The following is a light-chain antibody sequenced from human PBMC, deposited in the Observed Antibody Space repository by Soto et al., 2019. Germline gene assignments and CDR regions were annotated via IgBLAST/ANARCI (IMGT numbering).Light chain of an antibody. Sequence: QSVLTQPRSVSGSPGQSVTISCTGTSSYVGDYNYVSWYQQHPGKAPKLMIYDVSKRPSGVPDRFSGSKSGNTASLTISGLQAEDEADYYCCSYAGSYSYVFGTGTKVTVL. J-gene: IGLJ1*01. CDR2: DVS. V-gene: IGLV2-11*01. CDR1: SSYVGDYNY. CDR3: CSYAGSYSYV.